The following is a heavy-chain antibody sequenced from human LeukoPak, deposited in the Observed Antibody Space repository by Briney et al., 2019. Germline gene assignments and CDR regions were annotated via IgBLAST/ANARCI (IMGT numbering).Heavy chain of an antibody. J-gene: IGHJ4*02. CDR1: RSTFNSFY. Sequence: SVKVSCKPSRSTFNSFYIHWVRQAPEQGLEWMGIINPSGGSTSYAQKFQGRVTMTRSTSTTTVYMELSSLRSEDTAVYNCARVVRTPSGEALDYWGQGTLVTVSS. CDR2: INPSGGST. D-gene: IGHD2-15*01. CDR3: ARVVRTPSGEALDY. V-gene: IGHV1-46*02.